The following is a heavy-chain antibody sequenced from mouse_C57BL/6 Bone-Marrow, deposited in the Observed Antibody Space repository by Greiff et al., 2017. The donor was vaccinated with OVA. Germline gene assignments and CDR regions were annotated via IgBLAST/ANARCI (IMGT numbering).Heavy chain of an antibody. V-gene: IGHV1-50*01. Sequence: QVQLKQPGAELVKPGASVKLSCKASGYTFTSYWMQWVKQRPGQGLEWIGEIDPSDSYTNYNQKFKGKATLTVDTSSSTAYMQLSSLTSEDSAVYYCAREITTVYFDYWGQGTTLTVSS. CDR3: AREITTVYFDY. D-gene: IGHD1-1*01. CDR1: GYTFTSYW. J-gene: IGHJ2*01. CDR2: IDPSDSYT.